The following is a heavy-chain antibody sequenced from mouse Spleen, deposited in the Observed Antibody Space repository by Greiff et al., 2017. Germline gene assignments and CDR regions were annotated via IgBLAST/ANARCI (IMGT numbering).Heavy chain of an antibody. D-gene: IGHD2-1*01. J-gene: IGHJ4*01. CDR2: INPSSGYT. CDR1: GYTFTSYW. CDR3: ASGDGNHVFYAMDY. V-gene: IGHV1-7*01. Sequence: VHLVESGAELAKPGASVKLSCKASGYTFTSYWMHWVKQRPGQGLEWIGYINPSSGYTKYNQKFKDKATLTADKSSSTAYIQLSSLTYEDSAVYYCASGDGNHVFYAMDYWGQGTSVTVSS.